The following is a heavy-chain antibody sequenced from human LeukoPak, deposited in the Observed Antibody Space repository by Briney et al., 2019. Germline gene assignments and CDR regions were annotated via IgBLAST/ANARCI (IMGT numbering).Heavy chain of an antibody. V-gene: IGHV3-21*04. J-gene: IGHJ4*02. CDR1: GFTFSSYS. CDR2: ISSSSSYI. D-gene: IGHD1-26*01. CDR3: VRELPKSYFDY. Sequence: GGSLRLSCAASGFTFSSYSMNWVRQAPGKGLEWVSSISSSSSYIYYADSVKGRFTISRDNSKNTLYLQMNSRRAEDTAVYYCVRELPKSYFDYWGQGTLVTVSS.